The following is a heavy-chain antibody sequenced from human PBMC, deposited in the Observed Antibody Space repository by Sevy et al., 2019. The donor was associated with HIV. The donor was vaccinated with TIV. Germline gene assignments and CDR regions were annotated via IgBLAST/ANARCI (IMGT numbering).Heavy chain of an antibody. D-gene: IGHD3-10*01. V-gene: IGHV4-39*01. Sequence: SETLSLTCTVSGVSISSSSYDWGWIRQPPGKGLEWIASFFFTGSTYYNPSLKSRVTISVDTSNNQFSLKLNSVTTADTALYYCARQGGLVDRAFDYWGQGTLVTV. CDR1: GVSISSSSYD. J-gene: IGHJ4*02. CDR2: FFFTGST. CDR3: ARQGGLVDRAFDY.